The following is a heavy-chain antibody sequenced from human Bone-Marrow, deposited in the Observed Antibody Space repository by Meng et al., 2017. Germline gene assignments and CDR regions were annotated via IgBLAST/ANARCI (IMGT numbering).Heavy chain of an antibody. D-gene: IGHD3-3*01. CDR2: ISYDGSNK. V-gene: IGHV3-30*01. Sequence: GESLKISCAASGFTFSSYAMHWVRQAPGKGLEWVAVISYDGSNKYYADSVKGRFTISRDNSKNTLYLQMNSLRAEDTAVYYCARNVLQFLEWLSGYYYYYGMDVWGQGTTVTVSS. CDR3: ARNVLQFLEWLSGYYYYYGMDV. J-gene: IGHJ6*02. CDR1: GFTFSSYA.